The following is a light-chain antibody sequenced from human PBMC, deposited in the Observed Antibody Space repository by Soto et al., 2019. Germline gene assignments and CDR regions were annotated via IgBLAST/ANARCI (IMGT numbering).Light chain of an antibody. CDR2: AAS. Sequence: DIQITQSPSSLSASVGDRVTITCRTSQSIRSSLNWYQQKPGKAPNLLIYAASRLQSGVPSRFSGSGSGTDFTLTISSLQPADFATYYCQQSYSTPFTFGPGTKVDIK. CDR3: QQSYSTPFT. J-gene: IGKJ3*01. V-gene: IGKV1-39*01. CDR1: QSIRSS.